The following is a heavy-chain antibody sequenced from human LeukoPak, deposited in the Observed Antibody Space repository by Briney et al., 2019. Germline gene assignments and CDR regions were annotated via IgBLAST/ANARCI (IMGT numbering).Heavy chain of an antibody. CDR3: AREFVRIVATNNYYYYYYMDV. J-gene: IGHJ6*03. Sequence: SETLSLTCAVYGGSFSGYYWSWIRQPPGKGLEWIGEINHSGSTNYNPSLKSRVTISVDTSKNQFSLKLSSVTAADTAVYYCAREFVRIVATNNYYYYYYMDVWGKGTTVTISS. D-gene: IGHD5-12*01. CDR1: GGSFSGYY. CDR2: INHSGST. V-gene: IGHV4-34*01.